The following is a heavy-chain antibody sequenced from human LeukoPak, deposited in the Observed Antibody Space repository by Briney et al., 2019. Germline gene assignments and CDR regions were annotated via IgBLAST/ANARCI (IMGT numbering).Heavy chain of an antibody. J-gene: IGHJ4*02. CDR2: IYYSGST. V-gene: IGHV4-31*03. Sequence: SQTLSLTCTVSGGSISSGGYYWSWIRQHPGKGLEWIGYIYYSGSTYYNPSLKSRVTISVDTSKNQFSLKLSSVTAADTAVYYCARHGNPPQLWLRYYFDYWGQGTLVTVSS. CDR1: GGSISSGGYY. D-gene: IGHD5-18*01. CDR3: ARHGNPPQLWLRYYFDY.